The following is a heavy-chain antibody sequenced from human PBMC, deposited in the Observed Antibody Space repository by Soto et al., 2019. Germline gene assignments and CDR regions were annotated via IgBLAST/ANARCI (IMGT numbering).Heavy chain of an antibody. V-gene: IGHV1-46*01. CDR3: ARDSLVVVTATAYYYYGMDV. CDR1: GYTFTSYY. CDR2: INPSGGST. J-gene: IGHJ6*02. Sequence: ASVKVSCKASGYTFTSYYMHWVRQAPGQGLEWMGIINPSGGSTSYAQKFQGRVTMTRDTSTSTAYMELSSLRSEDTAVYYCARDSLVVVTATAYYYYGMDVWGQGTTVTVSS. D-gene: IGHD2-21*02.